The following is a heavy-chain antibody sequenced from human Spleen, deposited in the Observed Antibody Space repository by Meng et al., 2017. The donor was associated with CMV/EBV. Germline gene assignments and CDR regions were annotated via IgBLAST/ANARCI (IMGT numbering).Heavy chain of an antibody. CDR3: AGDGRAGNWFDP. Sequence: CTVSGGSISSGDYCWSWIRQPPGKGLEWIGYIYYSGSTYYNPSLKSRVTISVDTSKNQFSLKLSSVTAADTAVYYCAGDGRAGNWFDPWGQGTLVTVSS. D-gene: IGHD3-10*01. CDR1: GGSISSGDYC. J-gene: IGHJ5*02. V-gene: IGHV4-30-4*08. CDR2: IYYSGST.